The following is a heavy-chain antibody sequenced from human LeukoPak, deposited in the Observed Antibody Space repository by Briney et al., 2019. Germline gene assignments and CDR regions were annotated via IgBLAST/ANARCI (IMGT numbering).Heavy chain of an antibody. CDR2: INHSGST. Sequence: SETLSLTCAVYGGSFSGYYWSWIRQPPGKGLEWIGEINHSGSTNYNPSLKSRVTISVETSKNQFSLKLSSVTAADTAVYYCASAGRSSSSYWFDPWGQGTLVTVSS. D-gene: IGHD6-6*01. CDR3: ASAGRSSSSYWFDP. CDR1: GGSFSGYY. V-gene: IGHV4-34*01. J-gene: IGHJ5*02.